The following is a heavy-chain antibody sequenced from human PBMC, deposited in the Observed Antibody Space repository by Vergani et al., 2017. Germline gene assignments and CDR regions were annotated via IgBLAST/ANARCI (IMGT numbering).Heavy chain of an antibody. Sequence: QVQLVQSGAEVKKPGASVKVSCKASGYTFTSYGISWVRQAPGQGLEWMGWISAYNGNTNYAQKLQGRVTMTTDTSTSTAYMELRSLRSDDTAVYYCARVTSDYYDSSGHGWFDPWGQGTLVTVSS. J-gene: IGHJ5*02. CDR2: ISAYNGNT. CDR3: ARVTSDYYDSSGHGWFDP. D-gene: IGHD3-22*01. CDR1: GYTFTSYG. V-gene: IGHV1-18*01.